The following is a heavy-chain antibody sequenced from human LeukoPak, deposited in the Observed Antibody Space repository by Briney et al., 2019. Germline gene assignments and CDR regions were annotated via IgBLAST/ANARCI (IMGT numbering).Heavy chain of an antibody. CDR1: GYSFTSYW. D-gene: IGHD6-19*01. CDR2: IDPSDSCT. CDR3: ARLIPADSSGWYNWFDP. V-gene: IGHV5-10-1*01. Sequence: GESLKISCKGSGYSFTSYWISWVRQMPGKGLEWMGRIDPSDSCTNYSPSFQGHVTISADKSISTAYLQWSSLKASDTAMYYCARLIPADSSGWYNWFDPWGQGTLVTVSS. J-gene: IGHJ5*02.